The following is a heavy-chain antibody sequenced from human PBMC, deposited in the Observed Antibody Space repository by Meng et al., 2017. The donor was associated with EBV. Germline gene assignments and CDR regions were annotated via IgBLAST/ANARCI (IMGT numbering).Heavy chain of an antibody. D-gene: IGHD2-8*01. CDR2: ISSNSIDI. CDR1: GFTLRSYS. J-gene: IGHJ4*02. Sequence: VRLEGSGGGLVKPGESLRLSCAAAGFTLRSYSMNWVRLAPGKGLEWVSSISSNSIDIYYADLVKGRFTISRDNAKNSLFLQMNSLRAEDTAVYYCARDRTSNRFDYWGQGTLVTVSS. V-gene: IGHV3-21*01. CDR3: ARDRTSNRFDY.